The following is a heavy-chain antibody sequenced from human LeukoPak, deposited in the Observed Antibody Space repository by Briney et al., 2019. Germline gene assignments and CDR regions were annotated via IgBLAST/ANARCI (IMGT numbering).Heavy chain of an antibody. CDR2: VLHSGAT. D-gene: IGHD1-14*01. J-gene: IGHJ4*02. CDR1: GYSTSRGYH. V-gene: IGHV4-38-2*02. Sequence: LETLSLTSSVSGYSTSRGYHWAWVGQPPGKGLEWIGSVLHSGATYYNPSLNSRLTISADTSKNQFSLKMDSVTAADTAVYYCARINFNPDYWGQGTLVSVSS. CDR3: ARINFNPDY.